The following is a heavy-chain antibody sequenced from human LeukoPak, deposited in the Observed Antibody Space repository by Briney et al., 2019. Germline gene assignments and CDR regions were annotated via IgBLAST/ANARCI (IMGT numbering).Heavy chain of an antibody. CDR2: IKQDGSDK. CDR1: GFTFNNYW. V-gene: IGHV3-7*05. Sequence: PGGSLRLSCAASGFTFNNYWMTWVRQAPGKGLEWVANIKQDGSDKYYVDSVKGRFTIYRDNAKNSLYLQMNSLRAEDTAVYYCARDSIPGYDSSGYMVAFDIWGQGTMVTVSS. CDR3: ARDSIPGYDSSGYMVAFDI. J-gene: IGHJ3*02. D-gene: IGHD3-22*01.